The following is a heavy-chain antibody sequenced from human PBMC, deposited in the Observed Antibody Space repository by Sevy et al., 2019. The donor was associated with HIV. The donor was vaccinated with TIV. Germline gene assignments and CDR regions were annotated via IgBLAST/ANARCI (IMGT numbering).Heavy chain of an antibody. CDR3: ARQTRVATIFFGTYYFDY. D-gene: IGHD5-12*01. CDR1: GFTFSDYY. J-gene: IGHJ4*02. V-gene: IGHV3-11*01. CDR2: ISSSGSTI. Sequence: GGSLRLSCAASGFTFSDYYMSWIRQAPGKGLEWVSYISSSGSTIYYADSVKGRFTISRDNAKNSLYLKMNSLRAEDTAVYYCARQTRVATIFFGTYYFDYWGQGTLVTVSS.